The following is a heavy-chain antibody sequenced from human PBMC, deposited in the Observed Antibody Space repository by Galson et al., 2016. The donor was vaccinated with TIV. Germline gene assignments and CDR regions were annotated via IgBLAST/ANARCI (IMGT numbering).Heavy chain of an antibody. CDR2: IAYDGSYK. J-gene: IGHJ3*01. CDR1: GFTFSSYN. V-gene: IGHV3-30*18. CDR3: AKEENSGYYPNDAFDF. D-gene: IGHD3-3*01. Sequence: SLRLSCAASGFTFSSYNMHWVRQAPGKGLEWVAVIAYDGSYKHYIGSVKGRFTVSRDNSKATLDLQMNSLGAEDTALYFCAKEENSGYYPNDAFDFWGQGTMVTVS.